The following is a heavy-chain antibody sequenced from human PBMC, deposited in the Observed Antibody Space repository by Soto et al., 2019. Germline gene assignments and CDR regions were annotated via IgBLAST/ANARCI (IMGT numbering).Heavy chain of an antibody. D-gene: IGHD2-2*01. J-gene: IGHJ6*02. CDR1: GYTITGYY. Sequence: ASVTVSCKTSGYTITGYYMHWVRQAPGQGLEWMGWINPNSGGTNYAQKFQGWVTMTRDTSISTAYMELSRLRSDDTAVYYCARDLGYCISTSCYVRYGMDVWGQGTTVTVSS. V-gene: IGHV1-2*04. CDR3: ARDLGYCISTSCYVRYGMDV. CDR2: INPNSGGT.